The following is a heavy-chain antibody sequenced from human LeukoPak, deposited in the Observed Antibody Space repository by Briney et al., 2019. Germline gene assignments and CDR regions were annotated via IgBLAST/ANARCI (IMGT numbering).Heavy chain of an antibody. CDR3: AKERADYGDYEFGMDV. D-gene: IGHD4-17*01. CDR1: GFIFSTYG. V-gene: IGHV3-30*18. CDR2: IPYDGNNK. J-gene: IGHJ6*02. Sequence: QSGGSLRLSCAASGFIFSTYGMHWVRQAPGKGLEWVAVIPYDGNNKYYADSVKGRFTISRDNSKNTLYMQMNSPRAEDTAVYYCAKERADYGDYEFGMDVWGQGTTVTVSS.